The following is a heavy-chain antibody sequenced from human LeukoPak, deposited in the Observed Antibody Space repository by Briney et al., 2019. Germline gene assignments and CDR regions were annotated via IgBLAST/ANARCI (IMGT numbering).Heavy chain of an antibody. Sequence: GGSLRLSCAASGFTFSSYSMNWVRQAPGKGLGWVSSISSSSYIYYADSVKGRFTISRDNAKNSLYLQMNSLRAEDTAVYYCARDVLAVAATGSNWFDPWGQGTLVTVSS. CDR2: ISSSSYI. V-gene: IGHV3-21*01. J-gene: IGHJ5*02. CDR3: ARDVLAVAATGSNWFDP. D-gene: IGHD6-19*01. CDR1: GFTFSSYS.